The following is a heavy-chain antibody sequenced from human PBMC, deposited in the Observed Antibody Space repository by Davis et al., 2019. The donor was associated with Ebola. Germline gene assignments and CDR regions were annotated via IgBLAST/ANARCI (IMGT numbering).Heavy chain of an antibody. Sequence: PSETLSLTCAVYGGSFSGYYWSWIRQPPGKGLEWIGEINHSGSTNYNPSLKSRVTISVDTSKNQFSLKLSSVTAADTAVYYCARGRAAAGDYYYYMDAWGKGTTVTVSS. V-gene: IGHV4-34*01. D-gene: IGHD6-13*01. J-gene: IGHJ6*03. CDR2: INHSGST. CDR3: ARGRAAAGDYYYYMDA. CDR1: GGSFSGYY.